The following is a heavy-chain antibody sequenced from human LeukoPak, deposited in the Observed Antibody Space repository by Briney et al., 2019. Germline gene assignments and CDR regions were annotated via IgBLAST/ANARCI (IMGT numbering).Heavy chain of an antibody. V-gene: IGHV3-21*01. Sequence: GGSLRLSCAASEFTFSSYSLNWVRQAPGKGLEWVSSISTSSSYIYYADSVKGRFTISRDNAKNSLYLQMNSLRAEDTAVYYCAKLAGGAVGGWFDPWGQGTLVTVSS. D-gene: IGHD6-19*01. CDR3: AKLAGGAVGGWFDP. CDR1: EFTFSSYS. CDR2: ISTSSSYI. J-gene: IGHJ5*02.